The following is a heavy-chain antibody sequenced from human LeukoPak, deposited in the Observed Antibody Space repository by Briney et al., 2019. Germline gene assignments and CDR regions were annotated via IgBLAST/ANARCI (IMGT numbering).Heavy chain of an antibody. J-gene: IGHJ4*02. Sequence: GGSLRLSCAASGFTFSSYAMSWVRQAPGKGLEWVSAISGSGGSTYYADSVKGRFTISRDNSKNSLYLQINSLRAEDTALYYCAKDRDGYNTATAVDYWGQGTLVTVSS. CDR3: AKDRDGYNTATAVDY. V-gene: IGHV3-23*01. D-gene: IGHD5-12*01. CDR1: GFTFSSYA. CDR2: ISGSGGST.